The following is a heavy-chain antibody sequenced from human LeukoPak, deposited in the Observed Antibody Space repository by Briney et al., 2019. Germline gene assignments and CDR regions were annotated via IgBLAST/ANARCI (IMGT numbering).Heavy chain of an antibody. D-gene: IGHD3-10*01. V-gene: IGHV3-53*01. J-gene: IGHJ4*02. CDR3: ARTIPYGSGRQRPGKYYFDY. Sequence: GGSLRLSCAASGFTVSTKYMSWVRQAPGKGLEWVSVMYRVGSTYYADSVKGRFTISRDDSENTLFLQMNSLTAEDTAFYFCARTIPYGSGRQRPGKYYFDYWGQGTLVTVSS. CDR2: MYRVGST. CDR1: GFTVSTKY.